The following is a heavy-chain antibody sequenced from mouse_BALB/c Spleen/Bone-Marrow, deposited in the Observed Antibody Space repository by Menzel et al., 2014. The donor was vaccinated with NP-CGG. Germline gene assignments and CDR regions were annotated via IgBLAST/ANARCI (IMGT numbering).Heavy chain of an antibody. CDR2: INPYNGDT. CDR3: GREIYYGNPDY. CDR1: GYSFTGYF. V-gene: IGHV1-37*01. D-gene: IGHD2-1*01. Sequence: DVKLVESGPELVKPGASVKISCKASGYSFTGYFMNWVKQSHGKSLEWIGRINPYNGDTFYNQKFKGKATLTVDKSSSTAHMELLSLTSEDSAVYYCGREIYYGNPDYWGQGTTLTVSS. J-gene: IGHJ2*01.